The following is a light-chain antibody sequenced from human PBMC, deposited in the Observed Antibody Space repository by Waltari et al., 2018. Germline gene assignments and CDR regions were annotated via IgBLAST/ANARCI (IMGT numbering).Light chain of an antibody. V-gene: IGLV2-11*01. CDR3: CSYAGTYTWV. CDR2: DVT. J-gene: IGLJ3*02. CDR1: SSDVGSYDY. Sequence: QSALTQPRSVSGSPGQSVTISCTGTSSDVGSYDYFSWYQQHHGKAPKLIISDVTKRTSGVPDRFSGSKSGHTASLTISGLQAEDEADYYCCSYAGTYTWVFGGGTKLTVL.